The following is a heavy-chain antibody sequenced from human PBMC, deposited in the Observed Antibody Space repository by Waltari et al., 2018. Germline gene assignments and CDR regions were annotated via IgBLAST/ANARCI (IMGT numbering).Heavy chain of an antibody. J-gene: IGHJ6*02. Sequence: EVQLLESGGGLVQPGGSLRLSCVGSGLTFSRYAMSWVRQAPGKGLEWVSGISGRGGSIPYADAVKGRFTISRDNSKNTLHLQMNSLRAEDTAIYYCAKDGIPGYTSGSQPYYYYYYGMDVWGQGTTVTVSS. CDR3: AKDGIPGYTSGSQPYYYYYYGMDV. D-gene: IGHD5-18*01. V-gene: IGHV3-23*01. CDR2: ISGRGGSI. CDR1: GLTFSRYA.